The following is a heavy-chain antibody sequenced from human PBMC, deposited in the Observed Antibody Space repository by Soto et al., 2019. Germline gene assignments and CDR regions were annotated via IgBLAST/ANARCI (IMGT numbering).Heavy chain of an antibody. J-gene: IGHJ4*02. CDR1: GFTFSNAW. D-gene: IGHD1-26*01. Sequence: EVQLVESGGGLVKPGGSLRLSCAASGFTFSNAWMSWVRQAPGKGLEWVGRIKSKTDGGTTDYAAPVKGRFTISRDDSKNTLYLQMNSLKTEDTAVYYCTTPFTYSGSYWDFDYWGQGTLVTVSS. CDR3: TTPFTYSGSYWDFDY. V-gene: IGHV3-15*01. CDR2: IKSKTDGGTT.